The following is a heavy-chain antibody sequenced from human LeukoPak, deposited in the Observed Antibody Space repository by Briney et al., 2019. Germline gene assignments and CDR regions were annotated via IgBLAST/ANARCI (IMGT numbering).Heavy chain of an antibody. V-gene: IGHV3-30*04. D-gene: IGHD1-26*01. CDR2: ISYDGSNK. J-gene: IGHJ4*02. CDR1: GFTFSSYA. CDR3: ARDPWEPTNYFDY. Sequence: GRSLRLSCAASGFTFSSYAMHWVRQAPGKGLEWVAVISYDGSNKYYADSVKGRFTISRDNSKNTLYLQMSSLRAEDTAVYYCARDPWEPTNYFDYWGQGTLVTVSS.